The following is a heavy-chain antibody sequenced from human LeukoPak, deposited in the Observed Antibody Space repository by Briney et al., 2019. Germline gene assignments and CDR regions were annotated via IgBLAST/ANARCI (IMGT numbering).Heavy chain of an antibody. D-gene: IGHD1-26*01. CDR1: GFTFSSYG. Sequence: GRSLRLSCAASGFTFSSYGMHWVRKAPGKGLELVAVISYDGSNKYYADSVKGRFTISRDNSKNTLYLQMNSLRAEDTAVYYCAKTSIVGATWGQGTLVTVSS. CDR3: AKTSIVGAT. V-gene: IGHV3-30*18. J-gene: IGHJ4*02. CDR2: ISYDGSNK.